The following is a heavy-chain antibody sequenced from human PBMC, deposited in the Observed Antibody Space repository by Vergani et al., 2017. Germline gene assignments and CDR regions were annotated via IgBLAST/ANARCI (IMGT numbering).Heavy chain of an antibody. CDR2: IDVKGNS. V-gene: IGHV4-61*02. D-gene: IGHD2-21*01. J-gene: IGHJ3*02. Sequence: QAQLQESGPRLLKPSQTLSLTCSFSGGSPDIHSQTWGWIRQPAGEGLEWICLIDVKGNSNFSPSLEIRVTMSADASRGRLSLNLRSVTTSDTAVYYCVRVLHTSYILGAFDIWGKGIKVTVSS. CDR1: GGSPDIHSQT. CDR3: VRVLHTSYILGAFDI.